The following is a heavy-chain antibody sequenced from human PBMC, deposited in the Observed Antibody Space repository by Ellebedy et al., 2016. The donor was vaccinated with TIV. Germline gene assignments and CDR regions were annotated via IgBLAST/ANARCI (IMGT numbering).Heavy chain of an antibody. D-gene: IGHD3-9*01. Sequence: GGSLRLXXAASGFTFSSYAMSWVRQAPGKGLEWVSAISGSGGSTYYADSVKGRFTISRDNSKNTLYLQMNSLRAEDTAVYYCAKVRGFLTTYFDYWGQGTLVTVSS. CDR2: ISGSGGST. V-gene: IGHV3-23*01. J-gene: IGHJ4*02. CDR1: GFTFSSYA. CDR3: AKVRGFLTTYFDY.